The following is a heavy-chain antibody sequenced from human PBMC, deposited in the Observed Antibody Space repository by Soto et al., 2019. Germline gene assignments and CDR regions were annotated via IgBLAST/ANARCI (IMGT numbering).Heavy chain of an antibody. Sequence: PGGSLRLSCAASGFTFSSYWMSWVRQAPGKGLEWVANINEGGSGDYYVDSVKGRFTISRDNAKSSLYLQMNSLRAEDTAVYYCSRGDRGAYDLWGQGTMVTVSS. CDR3: SRGDRGAYDL. D-gene: IGHD2-21*02. CDR1: GFTFSSYW. J-gene: IGHJ3*01. V-gene: IGHV3-7*04. CDR2: INEGGSGD.